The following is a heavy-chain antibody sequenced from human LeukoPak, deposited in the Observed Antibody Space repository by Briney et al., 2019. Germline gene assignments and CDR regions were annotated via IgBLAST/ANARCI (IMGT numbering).Heavy chain of an antibody. D-gene: IGHD3-3*01. J-gene: IGHJ3*02. CDR1: GFTFSSYS. CDR2: ISSSSSYI. V-gene: IGHV3-21*01. Sequence: GGSLRLSCAASGFTFSSYSMNWVRQAPGKGLELVSSISSSSSYIYYADSVKGRFTISRDNAKNSLYLQMNSLRAEDTAVYYCARDRGGFLEWLLNPKDAFDIWGQGTMVTVSS. CDR3: ARDRGGFLEWLLNPKDAFDI.